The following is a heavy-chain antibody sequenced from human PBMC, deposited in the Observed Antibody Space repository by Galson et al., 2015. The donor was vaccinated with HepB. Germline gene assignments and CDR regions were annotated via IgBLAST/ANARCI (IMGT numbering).Heavy chain of an antibody. CDR2: IYYSGST. D-gene: IGHD2-2*01. V-gene: IGHV4-59*01. J-gene: IGHJ5*02. CDR1: GGSISSYY. CDR3: ARAPARVPAALGWFDP. Sequence: ETLSLTCTVSGGSISSYYWSWIRQPPGKGLEWIGYIYYSGSTNYSPSLKSRVTISVDTSKNQFSLKLSSVTAADTAVYYCARAPARVPAALGWFDPWGQGTLVTVSS.